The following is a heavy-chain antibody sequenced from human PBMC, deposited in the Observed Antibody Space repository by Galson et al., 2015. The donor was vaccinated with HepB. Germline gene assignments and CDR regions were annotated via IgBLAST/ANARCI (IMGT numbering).Heavy chain of an antibody. Sequence: TLSLTCTASGGSISSGSYYWSWVRQPAGKGLEWIGRIHTTGSPNSYSPSLRSRVTMSIDTSKNQFSLKLSSVTAADTAVYYCARGRWDFGVVIIRDYFDYWGQGTLVTVSS. CDR3: ARGRWDFGVVIIRDYFDY. J-gene: IGHJ4*02. CDR1: GGSISSGSYY. CDR2: IHTTGSP. V-gene: IGHV4-61*02. D-gene: IGHD3-3*01.